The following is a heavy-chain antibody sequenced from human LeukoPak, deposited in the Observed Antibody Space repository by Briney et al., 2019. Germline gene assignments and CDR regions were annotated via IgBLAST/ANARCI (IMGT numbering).Heavy chain of an antibody. J-gene: IGHJ4*02. CDR2: INPSGGST. CDR3: ARGEAAAGTDY. Sequence: ASVKVSCKASGYTFTSYDINWVRQAPGQGLEWMGIINPSGGSTSYAQKFQGRVTMTRDTSTSTVYMELSSLRSEDTAVYYCARGEAAAGTDYWGQGTLVTVSS. D-gene: IGHD6-13*01. CDR1: GYTFTSYD. V-gene: IGHV1-46*01.